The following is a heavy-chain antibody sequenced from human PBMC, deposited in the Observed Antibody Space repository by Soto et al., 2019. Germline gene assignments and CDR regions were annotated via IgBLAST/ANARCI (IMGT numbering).Heavy chain of an antibody. J-gene: IGHJ6*02. CDR3: ARGPGDCSSTSCYAGTLYGMDV. CDR2: INAGNGNT. CDR1: GYTFTSYA. D-gene: IGHD2-2*01. Sequence: QVQLVQSGAEVKKPGASVKVSCKASGYTFTSYAMHWVRQAPGQRLEWMGWINAGNGNTKYSQKFQGRVTITRDTSASTAYMELSSLRSEDTDVYYCARGPGDCSSTSCYAGTLYGMDVWGQGTTVTVSS. V-gene: IGHV1-3*01.